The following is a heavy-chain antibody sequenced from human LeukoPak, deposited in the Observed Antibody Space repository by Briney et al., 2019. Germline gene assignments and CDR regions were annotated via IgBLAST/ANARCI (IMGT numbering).Heavy chain of an antibody. CDR2: IYYSGST. CDR3: ARDLVGIVGPITSAFDI. Sequence: SETLSLTCTVSGGSISSYYWNWIRQPPGKGLEWIGYIYYSGSTNYNPSLKSRVTISVDKSKNQFSLNLSSVTAADTAVYYCARDLVGIVGPITSAFDIWGQGIMVIVSS. D-gene: IGHD1-26*01. J-gene: IGHJ3*02. CDR1: GGSISSYY. V-gene: IGHV4-59*12.